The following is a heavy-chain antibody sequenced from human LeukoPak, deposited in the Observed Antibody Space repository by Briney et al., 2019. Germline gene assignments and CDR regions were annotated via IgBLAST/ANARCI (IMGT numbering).Heavy chain of an antibody. D-gene: IGHD3-22*01. CDR3: ACAYTDRYYDSSGYYTEYFQH. V-gene: IGHV4-4*07. CDR1: GGSISSYY. Sequence: PSETLSLTCTVSGGSISSYYWSWIRQPAGKGLEWIGRIYTSGSTNYNPSLKSRVTISVDTSKNQFSLKLSSVTAADTAVYYCACAYTDRYYDSSGYYTEYFQHWGQGTLVTVSS. J-gene: IGHJ1*01. CDR2: IYTSGST.